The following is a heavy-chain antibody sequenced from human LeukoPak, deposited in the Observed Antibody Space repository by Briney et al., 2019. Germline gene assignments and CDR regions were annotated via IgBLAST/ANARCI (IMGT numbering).Heavy chain of an antibody. CDR1: GFSFSSYA. D-gene: IGHD3-16*01. CDR2: IYSGGST. V-gene: IGHV3-66*01. CDR3: ARDQGELWSLDY. J-gene: IGHJ4*02. Sequence: QAGGSLRLSCAASGFSFSSYAMNWVRQAPGKGLEWDSVIYSGGSTYYADSVKGRFTISRDNSKNTLYLQMNSLRAEDTAVYYCARDQGELWSLDYWGQGTLVTVSS.